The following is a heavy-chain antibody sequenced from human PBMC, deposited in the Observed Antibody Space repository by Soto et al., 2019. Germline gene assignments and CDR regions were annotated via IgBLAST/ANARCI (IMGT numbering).Heavy chain of an antibody. D-gene: IGHD2-15*01. CDR3: AKGYCSGGSCMWGATIGYYFDY. CDR2: ISGSGGST. Sequence: EVQLLESGGGLVQPGGSLRLSCAASGFTFSSYAMSWVRQAPGKGLEWVSAISGSGGSTYYADSVKGRFTISRDNSKNTLYLQMNRLRAEDTAVYYCAKGYCSGGSCMWGATIGYYFDYWGQGTLVTVSS. V-gene: IGHV3-23*01. J-gene: IGHJ4*02. CDR1: GFTFSSYA.